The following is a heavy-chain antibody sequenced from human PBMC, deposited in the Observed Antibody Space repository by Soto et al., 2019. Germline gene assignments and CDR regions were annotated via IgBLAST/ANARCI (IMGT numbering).Heavy chain of an antibody. J-gene: IGHJ4*02. Sequence: GGSLRLSCAASGFTFSSYSMNWVRQAPGKGLEWVSSISSSSYIYYADSVKGRFTISRDNAKNSLYLQMNSLRAEDTAVYYCARELGIAAPFDYWGQGTLVTVSS. D-gene: IGHD6-13*01. V-gene: IGHV3-21*01. CDR1: GFTFSSYS. CDR3: ARELGIAAPFDY. CDR2: ISSSSYI.